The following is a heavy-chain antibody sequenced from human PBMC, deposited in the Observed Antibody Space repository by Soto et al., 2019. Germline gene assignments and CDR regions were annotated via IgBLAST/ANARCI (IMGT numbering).Heavy chain of an antibody. V-gene: IGHV3-30*18. CDR3: AKEPSGYSYGYYYFDY. CDR2: ISYDGSNK. CDR1: GFTFSSYG. Sequence: GGSLRLSCAASGFTFSSYGMHWVRQAPGKGLEWVAVISYDGSNKYYADSVKGRFTISRDNSKNTLYLQMNGLRAEDTAVYYCAKEPSGYSYGYYYFDYWGQGTLVTVSS. J-gene: IGHJ4*02. D-gene: IGHD5-18*01.